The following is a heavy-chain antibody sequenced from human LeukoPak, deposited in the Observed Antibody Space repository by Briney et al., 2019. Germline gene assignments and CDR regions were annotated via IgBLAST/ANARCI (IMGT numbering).Heavy chain of an antibody. CDR2: IIPIFGTA. CDR3: GSNYYGSGSYYPDYYYYYYMDV. Sequence: ASVKVSCKASGGTFSSYAISWVRQAPGQGLEWMGGIIPIFGTANYAQKFQGRVTITADKSTSTAYMELSSLRSEDTAVYYCGSNYYGSGSYYPDYYYYYYMDVWGKGTTVTVSS. D-gene: IGHD3-10*01. J-gene: IGHJ6*03. V-gene: IGHV1-69*06. CDR1: GGTFSSYA.